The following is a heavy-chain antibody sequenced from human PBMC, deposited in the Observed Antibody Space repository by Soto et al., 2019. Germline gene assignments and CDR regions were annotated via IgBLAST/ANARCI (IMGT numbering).Heavy chain of an antibody. Sequence: QVQLQESGPGLVQPSQTLSLTCTVSGGSISSGGYYWSWIRQHPGTGLEWIGHISYSGSTHYNTSLKSRFIISLDTSRNQFSLKVKFVTDADTAVYYCAGGVLHWGQGTLVTVSS. CDR1: GGSISSGGYY. J-gene: IGHJ4*01. V-gene: IGHV4-31*03. CDR3: AGGVLH. CDR2: ISYSGST.